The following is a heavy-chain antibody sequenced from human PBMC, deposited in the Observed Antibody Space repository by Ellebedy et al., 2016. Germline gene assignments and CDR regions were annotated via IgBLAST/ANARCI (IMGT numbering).Heavy chain of an antibody. CDR1: GGSFSSYY. CDR2: INHSGSI. V-gene: IGHV4-34*10. J-gene: IGHJ6*02. CDR3: ARRVELASIETRDKGMDV. Sequence: SETLSLXCGAYGGSFSSYYWTWVRQPPGAGLEWIGDINHSGSINQNPSLKSRISMAVDTAKKQFSLKLNFVSVADTAVYFCARRVELASIETRDKGMDVWGQGTTVSVSS. D-gene: IGHD5-24*01.